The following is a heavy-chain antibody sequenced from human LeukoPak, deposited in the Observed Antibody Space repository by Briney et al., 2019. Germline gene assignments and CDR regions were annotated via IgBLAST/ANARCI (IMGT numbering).Heavy chain of an antibody. V-gene: IGHV1-46*01. CDR2: INPSGGST. J-gene: IGHJ4*02. CDR1: GYTFTSYY. D-gene: IGHD6-13*01. CDR3: ARLEGSTWPWYYSDY. Sequence: GASVKVSCKASGYTFTSYYIHWVRQAPGQGLEWMGMINPSGGSTNYAQKFQGTITMTRDTSTSTVYMELSSLRSEDTAIYYCARLEGSTWPWYYSDYWGQGTLVTVSS.